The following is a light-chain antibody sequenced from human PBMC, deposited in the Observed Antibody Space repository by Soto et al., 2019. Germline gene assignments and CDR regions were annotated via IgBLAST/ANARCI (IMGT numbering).Light chain of an antibody. CDR1: QNRLHSNGYNY. J-gene: IGKJ3*01. V-gene: IGKV2-28*01. Sequence: ETVMTQSPLSLPVTPGEPASISCRSSQNRLHSNGYNYLDWYLQKPGQSPQLLIYMGSHRASGVPDRFSGSGSGTDFTLKISRVEAEDVGVYYCMRPLRAPFTFGPGTKVDIK. CDR3: MRPLRAPFT. CDR2: MGS.